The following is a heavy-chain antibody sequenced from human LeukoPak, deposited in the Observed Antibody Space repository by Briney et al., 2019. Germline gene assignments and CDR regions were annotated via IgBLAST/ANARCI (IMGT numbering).Heavy chain of an antibody. CDR1: GFTFDDYA. V-gene: IGHV3-9*01. Sequence: PGGSLRLSCAASGFTFDDYAMHWVRQAPGKGLEWVSGISWNSGSIGYADSVKGRFTISRDNAKNSLYLQTNSLRVEDTALYYCAKDTYSSSLTGFDYWGQGTLVTVSS. D-gene: IGHD6-6*01. J-gene: IGHJ4*02. CDR2: ISWNSGSI. CDR3: AKDTYSSSLTGFDY.